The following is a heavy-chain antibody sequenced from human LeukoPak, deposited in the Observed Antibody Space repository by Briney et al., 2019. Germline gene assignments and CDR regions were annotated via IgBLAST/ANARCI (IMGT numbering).Heavy chain of an antibody. CDR2: ISADGGNE. D-gene: IGHD5-18*01. Sequence: PGRSLRLSCAASGFTFSKHNMHWVRQAPGKGLEWVALISADGGNEYYADSVQGRFTISRDNSNNTLFVQMNSLTAEDTAMYYCARVSGYSYGHGGDYWGQGRLVAVCS. CDR1: GFTFSKHN. V-gene: IGHV3-30-3*01. J-gene: IGHJ4*02. CDR3: ARVSGYSYGHGGDY.